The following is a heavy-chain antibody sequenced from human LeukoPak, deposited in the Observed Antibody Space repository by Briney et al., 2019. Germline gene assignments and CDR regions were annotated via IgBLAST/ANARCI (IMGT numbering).Heavy chain of an antibody. Sequence: GGSLRLSCAASGFTFSSYSMNWVRQAPGKGLEWVSYISSSSSTIYYADSVKGRFTISRDNAKNSLYLQMNSLRAEDTALYYCAREHYNDYMDVWGKGTTVIVSS. CDR2: ISSSSSTI. J-gene: IGHJ6*03. D-gene: IGHD3-10*01. CDR1: GFTFSSYS. CDR3: AREHYNDYMDV. V-gene: IGHV3-48*01.